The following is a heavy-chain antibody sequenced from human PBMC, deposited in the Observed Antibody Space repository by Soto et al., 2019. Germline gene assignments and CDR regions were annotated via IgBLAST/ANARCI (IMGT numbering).Heavy chain of an antibody. CDR3: ARRSSFGFDS. Sequence: SETLSLTCTVSGGSVSSGSYYWNWIRQPPGKRLEWIGYISYSGITHYSPSLKSRVAIAVDTSKNHFSLKLSSVTAADTAVYYCARRSSFGFDSWGQGTLVTVSS. J-gene: IGHJ4*02. CDR2: ISYSGIT. CDR1: GGSVSSGSYY. V-gene: IGHV4-61*03. D-gene: IGHD3-3*01.